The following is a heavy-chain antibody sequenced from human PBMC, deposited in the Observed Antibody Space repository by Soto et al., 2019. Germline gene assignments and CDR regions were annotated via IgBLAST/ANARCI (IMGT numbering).Heavy chain of an antibody. Sequence: SETLSLTCTVSGGSISSDYLGWIRQPPGKGLEWIGSIYYSGSTYYNPSLKSRVTISVDTSKNQFSLKLSSVTAADTAVYYCARSLTTVVTMDVWAKGPRSPSP. J-gene: IGHJ6*02. CDR2: IYYSGST. D-gene: IGHD4-17*01. CDR3: ARSLTTVVTMDV. V-gene: IGHV4-39*01. CDR1: GGSISSDY.